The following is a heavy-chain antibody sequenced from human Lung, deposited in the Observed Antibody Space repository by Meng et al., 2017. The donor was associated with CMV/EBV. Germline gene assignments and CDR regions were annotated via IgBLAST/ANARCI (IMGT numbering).Heavy chain of an antibody. V-gene: IGHV1-8*01. CDR3: ARTRIEVEPDGTKIKYYNYGMDV. CDR2: MNPNSGNT. Sequence: ASVKVSCKASGYTFTTYDINWVRQATGQGLEWMGWMNPNSGNTGYAQKFQGRVTMTRVTSISTAYMELSSLTSDDTAVYYCARTRIEVEPDGTKIKYYNYGMDVWGQRTTVTVSS. D-gene: IGHD2-15*01. J-gene: IGHJ6*02. CDR1: GYTFTTYD.